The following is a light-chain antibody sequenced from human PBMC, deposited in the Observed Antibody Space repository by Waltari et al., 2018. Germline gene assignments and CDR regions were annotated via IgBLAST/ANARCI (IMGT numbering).Light chain of an antibody. V-gene: IGLV2-23*02. CDR1: SSYVGSYNL. J-gene: IGLJ1*01. Sequence: QSALTQPASASGSPGQSITISCTGTSSYVGSYNLVSWYQQHPGKAPKLMLYEVSKRPAGVSNRCSGSKYGDAASLTISGVQAEDESDYYCCSEAGGSTFPFGTGTKVTVL. CDR3: CSEAGGSTFP. CDR2: EVS.